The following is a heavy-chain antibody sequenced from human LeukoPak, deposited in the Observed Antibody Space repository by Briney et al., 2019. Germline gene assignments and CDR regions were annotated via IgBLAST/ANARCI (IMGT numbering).Heavy chain of an antibody. CDR3: ARAVAGSPNDASDI. CDR2: INWNGGST. CDR1: GFTFDDYG. J-gene: IGHJ3*02. V-gene: IGHV3-20*04. D-gene: IGHD6-19*01. Sequence: GGSLRLSCAASGFTFDDYGMSWVRQAPGKGLEWVSGINWNGGSTGYADSVKGRFTISRDNAKNSLYLQMNSLRAEDTALYYCARAVAGSPNDASDIWGQGTMVTVSS.